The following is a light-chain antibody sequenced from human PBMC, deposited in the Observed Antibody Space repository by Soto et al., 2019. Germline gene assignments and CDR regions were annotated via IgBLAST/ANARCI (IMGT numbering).Light chain of an antibody. CDR3: QQLNSYPWT. CDR2: AAS. V-gene: IGKV1-9*01. CDR1: QGISSY. Sequence: DIQLTQSPSFLSASVGDRVTITCRASQGISSYLAWYQQKPGKAPKLLIYAASTLQSGVPSRFSGSGCGTEFTLTISSLQHADFAAYYCQQLNSYPWTFGQGTKVEIK. J-gene: IGKJ1*01.